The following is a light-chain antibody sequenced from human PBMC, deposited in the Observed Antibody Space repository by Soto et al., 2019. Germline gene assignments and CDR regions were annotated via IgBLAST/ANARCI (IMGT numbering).Light chain of an antibody. CDR2: VNSDGSH. CDR1: SGHSTYA. CDR3: QTWGTGIRV. Sequence: QPVLTQSPSASASLGASVKLTCTLSSGHSTYAIAWHQQQPEKGPQFLMKVNSDGSHTKGDGIPDRFSGSSSGAERYLTISSLQSEDEADYYCQTWGTGIRVFGGGTKVTVL. J-gene: IGLJ3*02. V-gene: IGLV4-69*01.